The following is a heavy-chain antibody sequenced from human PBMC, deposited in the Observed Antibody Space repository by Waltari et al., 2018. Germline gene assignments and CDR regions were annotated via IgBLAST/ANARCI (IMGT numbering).Heavy chain of an antibody. V-gene: IGHV3-23*01. CDR3: VKAFRGYSGSYFDI. J-gene: IGHJ4*02. Sequence: EVQLLESGGGLVQPGGSLRLSCAASGFSFGGFGRNWVRQAPGKGLEGVSGVSGSGATTYYADSVRGRFTVSRDNNRDTVDLQMNSLRAEDTAVYYCVKAFRGYSGSYFDIWGRGTLVAVSA. D-gene: IGHD5-12*01. CDR1: GFSFGGFG. CDR2: VSGSGATT.